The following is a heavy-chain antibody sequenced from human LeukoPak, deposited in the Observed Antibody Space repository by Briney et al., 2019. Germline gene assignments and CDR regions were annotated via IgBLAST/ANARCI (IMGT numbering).Heavy chain of an antibody. J-gene: IGHJ6*02. D-gene: IGHD6-13*01. Sequence: GGSLRLSCAVSGFTVSTNYMNWVRQAPGKGLEWVSVIYSGGSTYYADSVKGRFTISRDNSKNTLYLQMNSLRAEDTAVYYCARDPARQIAAAGNHYYYGMDVWGQGTTVTVSS. CDR3: ARDPARQIAAAGNHYYYGMDV. CDR1: GFTVSTNY. V-gene: IGHV3-66*01. CDR2: IYSGGST.